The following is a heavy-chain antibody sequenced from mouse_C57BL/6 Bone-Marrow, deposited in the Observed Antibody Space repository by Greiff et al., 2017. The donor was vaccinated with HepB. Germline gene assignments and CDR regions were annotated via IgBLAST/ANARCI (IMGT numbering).Heavy chain of an antibody. CDR3: AREGIYYDYDLAMDY. V-gene: IGHV1-85*01. CDR1: GYTFTSYD. D-gene: IGHD2-4*01. Sequence: QVQLQQSGPELVKPGASVKLSCKASGYTFTSYDINWVKQRPGQGLEWIGWIYPRDGSTKYNEKLKGKATLTVDTSSSTAYMELHSLTSEDSAVYFCAREGIYYDYDLAMDYWGQGTSVTVSS. CDR2: IYPRDGST. J-gene: IGHJ4*01.